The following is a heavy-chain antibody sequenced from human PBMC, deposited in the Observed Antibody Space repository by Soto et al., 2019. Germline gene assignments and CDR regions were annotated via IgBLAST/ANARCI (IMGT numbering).Heavy chain of an antibody. CDR2: IKSKTDGGTT. D-gene: IGHD3-3*01. V-gene: IGHV3-15*07. CDR3: TTKYDFWSGYSRDYYYYYGMDV. CDR1: GFTFSNAW. Sequence: GGSLRLSCAASGFTFSNAWMNWVRQAPGKGLEWVGRIKSKTDGGTTDYAAPVKGRFTISRDDSKNTLYLQMNSLKTEDTAVYYCTTKYDFWSGYSRDYYYYYGMDVWGQGTTVTVS. J-gene: IGHJ6*02.